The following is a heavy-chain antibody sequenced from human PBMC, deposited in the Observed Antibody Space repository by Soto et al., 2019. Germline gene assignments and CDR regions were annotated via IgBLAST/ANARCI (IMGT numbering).Heavy chain of an antibody. Sequence: PGESLKISCQGSGYIFTSDWIAWVRQMPGKGLEWMGIIYPGDSETRYSPSFQGQVTFSADKTTNTAYLQWRSLKASDTATYFCARLLAGGTDSSNFDSWGQGTLVTVSS. J-gene: IGHJ4*02. CDR3: ARLLAGGTDSSNFDS. V-gene: IGHV5-51*01. D-gene: IGHD2-21*01. CDR1: GYIFTSDW. CDR2: IYPGDSET.